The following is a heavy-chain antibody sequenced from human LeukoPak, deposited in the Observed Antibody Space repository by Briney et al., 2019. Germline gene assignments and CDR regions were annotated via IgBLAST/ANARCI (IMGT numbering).Heavy chain of an antibody. CDR1: GFTFCSNA. V-gene: IGHV3-23*01. CDR3: AKHTYSGWYYGY. Sequence: PGGSLRLSCAASGFTFCSNAMSWVRQAPGQGLKWVSTISTDSLNTYYADSVKGRFTISRDNSKSTLYLQMNSLRTEDTAIYYCAKHTYSGWYYGYWGQGTLVTVSS. CDR2: ISTDSLNT. J-gene: IGHJ4*02. D-gene: IGHD6-19*01.